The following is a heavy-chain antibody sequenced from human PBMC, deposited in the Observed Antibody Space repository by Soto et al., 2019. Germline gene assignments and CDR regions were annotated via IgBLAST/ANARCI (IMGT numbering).Heavy chain of an antibody. D-gene: IGHD2-8*02. J-gene: IGHJ4*02. Sequence: EVQLVQSGAEVKKPGESLKISCKGSGYSFTSYWIGWVRQMPGKGLEWMGIISPSDSDTRYSPSFKGQVTISADKSITTAYLQWSSLKASDTAMYYCVRGYPRGVVSVLPLDYWGQGTLVTVSS. CDR1: GYSFTSYW. V-gene: IGHV5-51*01. CDR3: VRGYPRGVVSVLPLDY. CDR2: ISPSDSDT.